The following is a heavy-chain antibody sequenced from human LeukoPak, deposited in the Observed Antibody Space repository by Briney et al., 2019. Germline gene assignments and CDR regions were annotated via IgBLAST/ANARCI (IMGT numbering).Heavy chain of an antibody. Sequence: GGSLRLSCAASGFTFSSYSMNWVRQAPGKGLEWVSSISSSSSYIYYADSVKGRFTISRDNAKNSLYLQMNSLRAEDTAVYYCARDIKIAAAGILSGYYGMDVWGQGTTVTVSS. D-gene: IGHD6-13*01. CDR3: ARDIKIAAAGILSGYYGMDV. V-gene: IGHV3-21*01. J-gene: IGHJ6*02. CDR2: ISSSSSYI. CDR1: GFTFSSYS.